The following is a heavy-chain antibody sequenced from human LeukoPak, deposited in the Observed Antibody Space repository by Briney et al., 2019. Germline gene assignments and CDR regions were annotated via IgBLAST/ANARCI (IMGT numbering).Heavy chain of an antibody. CDR1: GFTFSYYA. V-gene: IGHV3-30*04. Sequence: GGSLRLSCSASGFTFSYYAIHWVRQAPGKGLEWVAIISYDGSYKYHADSVKGRFTLSRDNSKNTLYLQMNSLTTEDTAVYYCAKEIWPTVTTPGWTYFDYWGQGALVTVSS. CDR2: ISYDGSYK. CDR3: AKEIWPTVTTPGWTYFDY. D-gene: IGHD4-17*01. J-gene: IGHJ4*02.